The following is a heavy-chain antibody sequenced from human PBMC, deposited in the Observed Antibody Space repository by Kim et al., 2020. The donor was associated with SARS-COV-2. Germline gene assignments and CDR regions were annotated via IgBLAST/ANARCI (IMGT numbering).Heavy chain of an antibody. Sequence: SETLSLTCTVSGGSISSSSYYWGWIRQPPGKGLEWIGSIYYSGSTYYNPSLKSRVTISVDTSKNQFSLKLSSVTAADTAVYYCARQAVEVVANFYYYYGMDVWGQGTTVTVSS. CDR3: ARQAVEVVANFYYYYGMDV. D-gene: IGHD5-12*01. CDR1: GGSISSSSYY. V-gene: IGHV4-39*01. CDR2: IYYSGST. J-gene: IGHJ6*02.